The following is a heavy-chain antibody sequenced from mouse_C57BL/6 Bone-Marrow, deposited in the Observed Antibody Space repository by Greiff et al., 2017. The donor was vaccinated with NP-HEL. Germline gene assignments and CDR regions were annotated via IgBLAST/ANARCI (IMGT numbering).Heavy chain of an antibody. V-gene: IGHV1-19*01. CDR1: GYTFTDYY. CDR3: ARDPGPPYYAMDY. D-gene: IGHD4-1*01. J-gene: IGHJ4*01. Sequence: VQLKQSGPVLVKPGASVKMSCKASGYTFTDYYMNWVKQSHGKSLEWIGVINPYNGGTSYNQKFKGKATLTVDKSSSTAYMELNSLTSEDSAVYYCARDPGPPYYAMDYWGQGTSVTVSS. CDR2: INPYNGGT.